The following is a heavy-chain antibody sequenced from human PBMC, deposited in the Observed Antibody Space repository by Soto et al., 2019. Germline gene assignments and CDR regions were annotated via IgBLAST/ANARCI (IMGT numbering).Heavy chain of an antibody. J-gene: IGHJ4*02. D-gene: IGHD3-22*01. CDR1: GFPFTRLF. Sequence: ASVKVSCKTSGFPFTRLFLHWVRQAPGQRLEWMGWINPNTGDTKYSQRFQDSVTMTRDTSIATAYMELTSLKSDATAVYYCALIEMTTIAWGQGTLVTVSS. CDR2: INPNTGDT. CDR3: ALIEMTTIA. V-gene: IGHV1-2*04.